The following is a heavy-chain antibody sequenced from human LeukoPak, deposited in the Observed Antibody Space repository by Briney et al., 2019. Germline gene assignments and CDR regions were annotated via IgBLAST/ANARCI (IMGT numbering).Heavy chain of an antibody. CDR1: GFVFSTYG. CDR2: ISASGDTT. Sequence: GGSLRLSCAASGFVFSTYGMSWVRQAPGKGLEWVSGISASGDTTYYADSVKGRFTISRDNSKNTLYLQMDSLRAEDTAVYYCASRFDYWGQGTLVTVSS. J-gene: IGHJ4*02. CDR3: ASRFDY. V-gene: IGHV3-23*01.